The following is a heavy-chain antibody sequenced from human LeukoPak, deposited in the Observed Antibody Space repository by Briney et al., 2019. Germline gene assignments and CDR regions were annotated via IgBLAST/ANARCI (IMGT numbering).Heavy chain of an antibody. CDR1: VYTFTSYD. CDR2: MNPNSGNT. D-gene: IGHD2-15*01. CDR3: ARGHKVAATKRYYYSYMDV. J-gene: IGHJ6*03. Sequence: ASVTVSCKSSVYTFTSYDINWVRQATGQGLEWMGWMNPNSGNTGYAQKFQGRVTMTRNTSISKAYMELSSLRSEDTAVYYCARGHKVAATKRYYYSYMDVWGKGTTVTVSS. V-gene: IGHV1-8*01.